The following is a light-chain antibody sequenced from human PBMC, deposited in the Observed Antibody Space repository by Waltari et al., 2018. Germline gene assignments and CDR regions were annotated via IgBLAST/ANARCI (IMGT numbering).Light chain of an antibody. CDR1: SSDVGGYNY. V-gene: IGLV2-11*01. CDR3: CSYAGSYTLGV. Sequence: QSALTQPRSVSGSPGPSVTISCTGTSSDVGGYNYVSWYQTHPGKAPKLMIYDVSKRPSWVTDGFSGSKSGNTASLTISGLQAEDEADYYCCSYAGSYTLGVFGGGTKLTV. J-gene: IGLJ2*01. CDR2: DVS.